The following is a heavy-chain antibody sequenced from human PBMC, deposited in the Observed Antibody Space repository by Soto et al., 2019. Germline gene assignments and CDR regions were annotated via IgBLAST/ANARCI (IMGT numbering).Heavy chain of an antibody. CDR3: ATVILVDTAMGGYYFDY. CDR2: FDPEDGET. CDR1: GYTLTELS. D-gene: IGHD5-18*01. V-gene: IGHV1-24*01. J-gene: IGHJ4*02. Sequence: GASVKVSCKVSGYTLTELSMHWLRQAPGKGLEWMGGFDPEDGETIYAQKFQGRVTMTEDTSTDTAYMELSSLRSEDTAVYYCATVILVDTAMGGYYFDYWGQGTLVTVSS.